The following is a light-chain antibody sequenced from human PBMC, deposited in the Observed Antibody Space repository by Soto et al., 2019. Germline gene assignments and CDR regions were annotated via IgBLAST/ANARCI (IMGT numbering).Light chain of an antibody. Sequence: DIQMTQSPSSLSASVGDRVTITCRASQDISNFLAWFQQKPGKAPNLLIYGASTLQSGVPSRFSGSGSGTQFTLTISSLQPEDFATYYCQQLNSYPLTFGPGTTVDIK. CDR3: QQLNSYPLT. J-gene: IGKJ3*01. CDR1: QDISNF. V-gene: IGKV1-16*01. CDR2: GAS.